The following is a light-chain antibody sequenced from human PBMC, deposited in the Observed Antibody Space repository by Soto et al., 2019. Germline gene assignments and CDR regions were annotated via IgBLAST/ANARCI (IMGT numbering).Light chain of an antibody. Sequence: IRVTRWRSNVSGSVGDSVTITCRASQTISSWLAWYQQKPGKAPKLLIYKASTLKSGVPSRFSGSGSGTEFTLTISILQPDDFATYYCQHYNSYSEAFGQGTKVDIK. CDR1: QTISSW. V-gene: IGKV1-5*03. CDR3: QHYNSYSEA. CDR2: KAS. J-gene: IGKJ1*01.